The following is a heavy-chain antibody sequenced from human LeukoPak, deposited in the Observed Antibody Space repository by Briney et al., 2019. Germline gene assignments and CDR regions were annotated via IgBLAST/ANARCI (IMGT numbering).Heavy chain of an antibody. D-gene: IGHD2-2*02. CDR1: GYRFTSYW. J-gene: IGHJ4*02. CDR3: ARRRSSTPTSDIVVVPAAIVYYFDY. CDR2: IYPGDSDT. V-gene: IGHV5-51*01. Sequence: GESLRISCXGSGYRFTSYWIGWVRQMPGKGLEWMGIIYPGDSDTRYSPSFQGQVTISADKSISTAYLQWSSLKASDTAMYYCARRRSSTPTSDIVVVPAAIVYYFDYWGQGTLVTVSS.